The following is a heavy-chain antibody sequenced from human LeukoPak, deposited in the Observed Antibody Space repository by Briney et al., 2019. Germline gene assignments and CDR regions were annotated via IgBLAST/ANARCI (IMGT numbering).Heavy chain of an antibody. V-gene: IGHV3-11*04. J-gene: IGHJ4*01. CDR2: ISSSGSTI. CDR3: AKARGFFDY. CDR1: GFTFSDYY. D-gene: IGHD5-12*01. Sequence: GGSLRLSCAASGFTFSDYYMSWIRQAPGKGLEWVSYISSSGSTIYYADSVKGRFTISRDNAKNSVFLEINSLTVDDTAVYYCAKARGFFDYWGHGTLVTVSS.